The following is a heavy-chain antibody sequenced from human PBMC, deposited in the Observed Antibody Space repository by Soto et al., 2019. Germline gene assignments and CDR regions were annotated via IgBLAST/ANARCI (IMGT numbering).Heavy chain of an antibody. CDR1: GGSISSGGYS. Sequence: PSETLSLTCAVSGGSISSGGYSWSWIRQPPGKGLEWIGYIYHSGSTYYNPSLKSRVTISIDTSKNQFSLKLNSVTAADTAVYYCARLGESGRLDYWGQGTLVTVSS. CDR3: ARLGESGRLDY. CDR2: IYHSGST. V-gene: IGHV4-30-2*03. D-gene: IGHD6-25*01. J-gene: IGHJ4*02.